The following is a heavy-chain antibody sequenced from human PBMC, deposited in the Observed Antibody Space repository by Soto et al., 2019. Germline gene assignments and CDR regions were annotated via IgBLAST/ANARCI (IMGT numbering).Heavy chain of an antibody. J-gene: IGHJ3*02. Sequence: PGGSRRLSCAASGFTFSSYDMNWVRQAPGKGLEWVSYISSSSSPIYYADSVKGRFTTSRDNAKNSLYLQMTSLRAEDTAVYYCARDLAGLDGAFDIWGQGTLVTVSS. D-gene: IGHD6-13*01. V-gene: IGHV3-48*03. CDR1: GFTFSSYD. CDR2: ISSSSSPI. CDR3: ARDLAGLDGAFDI.